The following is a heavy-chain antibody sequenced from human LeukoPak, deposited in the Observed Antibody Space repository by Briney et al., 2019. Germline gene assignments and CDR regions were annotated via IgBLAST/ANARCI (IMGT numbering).Heavy chain of an antibody. V-gene: IGHV1-69*06. Sequence: SVKVSCKASGGTFSSYAISWVRQAPGQGLEWMGGIIPIFGTANYAQKFQGRVTITADKSTSTAYMELSSLRSEDTAVYHCARGIQLWPTPYWYFDLWGRGTLATVSS. CDR3: ARGIQLWPTPYWYFDL. CDR1: GGTFSSYA. D-gene: IGHD5-18*01. CDR2: IIPIFGTA. J-gene: IGHJ2*01.